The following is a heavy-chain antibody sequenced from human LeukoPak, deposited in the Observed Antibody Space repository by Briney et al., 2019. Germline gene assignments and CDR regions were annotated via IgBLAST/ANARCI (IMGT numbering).Heavy chain of an antibody. J-gene: IGHJ5*02. V-gene: IGHV4-31*03. CDR2: IYYSGST. CDR3: ARTVGSGSLGGFDP. D-gene: IGHD3-10*01. CDR1: GGSISSGGYY. Sequence: SQTLSPTCTVSGGSISSGGYYWSWIRQHPGKGLEWIGYIYYSGSTYYNPSLKSRVTISVDTSKNQFSLKLSSVTAADTAVYYCARTVGSGSLGGFDPWGQGTLVTVSS.